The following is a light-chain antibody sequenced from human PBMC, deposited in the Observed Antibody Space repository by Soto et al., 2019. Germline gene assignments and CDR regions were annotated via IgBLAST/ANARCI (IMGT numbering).Light chain of an antibody. CDR2: EVS. Sequence: SVLTQPASVSGSPGQSITISCTGTSSDFGFYNYVSWYQHHPGKAPKLMIYEVSNRPSGVSYRFSGSKSGNTASLTISGLQAEDEAVYYCSSYTTSSTPVLFGGGTKLTVL. CDR3: SSYTTSSTPVL. CDR1: SSDFGFYNY. J-gene: IGLJ2*01. V-gene: IGLV2-14*01.